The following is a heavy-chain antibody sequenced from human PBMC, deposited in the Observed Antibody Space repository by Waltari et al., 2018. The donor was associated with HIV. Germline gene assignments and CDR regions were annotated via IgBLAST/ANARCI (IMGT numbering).Heavy chain of an antibody. V-gene: IGHV3-33*01. CDR2: IWSEGTNK. D-gene: IGHD2-2*01. CDR3: ARDDYVTSSIDY. Sequence: QVQLVESGGGVVQPGRSLRLSCAASGFSFNNYGMHWVRQAPGKGLEWGAVIWSEGTNKFYAGSVKGRFSISRDNSKNTLYLQMNSLRADDTALYYCARDDYVTSSIDYWGQGTLVTVSS. CDR1: GFSFNNYG. J-gene: IGHJ4*02.